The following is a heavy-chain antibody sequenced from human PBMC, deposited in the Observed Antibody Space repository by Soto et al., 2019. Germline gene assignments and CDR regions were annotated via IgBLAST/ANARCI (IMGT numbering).Heavy chain of an antibody. CDR1: GGSISSSSYY. CDR2: IYYSGST. J-gene: IGHJ6*02. D-gene: IGHD2-2*02. CDR3: ARLDTPGDYYYGMDV. V-gene: IGHV4-39*01. Sequence: SETLSLTCTVSGGSISSSSYYWGWIRQPPGKGLEWIGSIYYSGSTYYNPSLKSRVTISVDTSKNQFSLKLSSVTAADTAVYYCARLDTPGDYYYGMDVWGQGTTVTVSS.